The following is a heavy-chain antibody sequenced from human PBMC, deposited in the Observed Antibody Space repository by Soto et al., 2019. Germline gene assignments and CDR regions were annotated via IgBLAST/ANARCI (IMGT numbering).Heavy chain of an antibody. J-gene: IGHJ5*02. CDR2: IYSGGST. CDR1: GFTVSSNY. CDR3: ARENIVVVPAATSWFDP. V-gene: IGHV3-66*01. Sequence: GGSLRLSCAASGFTVSSNYMSWVRQAPGKGLEWVSVIYSGGSTYYADSVKGRFTISRDNSKNTLYLQMNSLRAEDTAVYYCARENIVVVPAATSWFDPWGQGTLVTVSS. D-gene: IGHD2-2*01.